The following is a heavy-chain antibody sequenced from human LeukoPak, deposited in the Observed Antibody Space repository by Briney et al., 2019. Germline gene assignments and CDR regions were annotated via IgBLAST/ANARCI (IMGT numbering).Heavy chain of an antibody. CDR3: ARGSSGWYRPYYYGMDV. D-gene: IGHD6-19*01. V-gene: IGHV3-7*03. CDR2: IKQDGSEK. J-gene: IGHJ6*02. CDR1: GFTFSSYW. Sequence: PGGSLRLSCAASGFTFSSYWMSWVRQAPGKGLEWVANIKQDGSEKYYVDSVKGRFTISRGNAKNSLYLQMNSLRAEDTAVYYCARGSSGWYRPYYYGMDVWGQGTTVTVSS.